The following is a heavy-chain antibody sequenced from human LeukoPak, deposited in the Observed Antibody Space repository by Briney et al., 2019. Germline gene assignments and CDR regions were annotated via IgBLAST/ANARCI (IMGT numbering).Heavy chain of an antibody. CDR2: INPNSGGT. V-gene: IGHV1-2*02. CDR1: GYTFTGYY. D-gene: IGHD6-19*01. J-gene: IGHJ4*02. Sequence: GASVKVSCKASGYTFTGYYMHWVRQAPGQGLEWMGWINPNSGGTNYAQKFQGRVTMTGDTSISTAYMELSRLRSDDTAVYYCARAHWLYSSGWYEGYWGQGTLVTVSS. CDR3: ARAHWLYSSGWYEGY.